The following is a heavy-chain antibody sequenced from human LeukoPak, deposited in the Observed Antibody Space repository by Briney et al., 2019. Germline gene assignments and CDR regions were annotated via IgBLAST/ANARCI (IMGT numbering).Heavy chain of an antibody. D-gene: IGHD3-3*01. J-gene: IGHJ3*01. CDR1: GFTFNSYW. V-gene: IGHV3-7*04. CDR2: IKPDGSEK. CDR3: ARGDFWSGDYTDAFDV. Sequence: GGSLRLSCAVSGFTFNSYWMSWVRQAPGKGLEWVANIKPDGSEKYYIDSVKGRFTISRDNAKNSQYLQMNSLRARDTAVYYCARGDFWSGDYTDAFDVWGQGTMVTVRS.